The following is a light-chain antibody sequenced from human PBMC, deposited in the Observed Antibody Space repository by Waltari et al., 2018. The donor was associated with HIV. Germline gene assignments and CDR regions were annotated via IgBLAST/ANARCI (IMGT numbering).Light chain of an antibody. V-gene: IGLV1-44*01. CDR1: SSNLGSNT. Sequence: QSVLTQPPSASGTPGQRVTFSCSGSSSNLGSNTVNWYRQFPGTAPTFLINSNNQRPSGVPDRFSGSKSGTSASLAISGLQSEDEADYYCAAWDDNLNGYVFGAGTKVTVL. J-gene: IGLJ1*01. CDR3: AAWDDNLNGYV. CDR2: SNN.